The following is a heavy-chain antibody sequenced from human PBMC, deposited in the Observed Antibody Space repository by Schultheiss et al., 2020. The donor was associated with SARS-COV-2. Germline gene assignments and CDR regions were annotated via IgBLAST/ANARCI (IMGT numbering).Heavy chain of an antibody. CDR3: AKDRGRRDGYNYGSGFDY. J-gene: IGHJ4*02. V-gene: IGHV3-23*01. Sequence: GGSLRLSCAATGFTFSSYAMSWVRQAPGKGLEWVSAISGSGGSTYYADSVKGRFTISRDNSKNTLYLQMNSLRAEDTAVYYCAKDRGRRDGYNYGSGFDYWGQGTLVTVSS. D-gene: IGHD5-24*01. CDR2: ISGSGGST. CDR1: GFTFSSYA.